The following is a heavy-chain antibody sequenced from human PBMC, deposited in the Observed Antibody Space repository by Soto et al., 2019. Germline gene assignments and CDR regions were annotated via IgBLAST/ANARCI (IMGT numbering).Heavy chain of an antibody. CDR3: ARQKQLVGDAFDI. D-gene: IGHD6-6*01. V-gene: IGHV5-51*01. CDR2: IYPGDSDT. Sequence: GESLKISCKGSGYSFTSYWIGWVRQMPGKGLEWMGIIYPGDSDTRYSPSFQGQVTISADKSISTAYLQWSSLKASDTAMYYCARQKQLVGDAFDIWGQGTMVTVSS. CDR1: GYSFTSYW. J-gene: IGHJ3*02.